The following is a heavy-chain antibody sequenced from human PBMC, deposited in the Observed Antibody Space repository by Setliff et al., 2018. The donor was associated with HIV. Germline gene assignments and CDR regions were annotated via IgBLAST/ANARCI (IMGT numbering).Heavy chain of an antibody. V-gene: IGHV4-34*01. J-gene: IGHJ4*02. CDR2: MYYSGST. Sequence: PSETLSLTCAVYGGSFSGYYWSWIRQPPGKGLEWIGSMYYSGSTYYTPSLKSRITISLDTSKNQFSLRMRSVTAADTAMYYCARVFVDTAVLRVLEYYFDSWGRGTLVTVSS. CDR1: GGSFSGYY. D-gene: IGHD5-18*01. CDR3: ARVFVDTAVLRVLEYYFDS.